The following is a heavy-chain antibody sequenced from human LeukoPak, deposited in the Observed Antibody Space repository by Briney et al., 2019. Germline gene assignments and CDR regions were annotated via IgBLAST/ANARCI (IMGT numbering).Heavy chain of an antibody. V-gene: IGHV3-66*01. D-gene: IGHD3-10*01. Sequence: GGSLRLSCAASEFSVGSNYMTWVRQAPGKGLEWVSLIYSGGSTYYADSVKGRFTISRDNSKNTLYLQMNSLRAEDTAVYYCARSDGYGLVGIWGQGTMVTVSS. J-gene: IGHJ3*02. CDR2: IYSGGST. CDR1: EFSVGSNY. CDR3: ARSDGYGLVGI.